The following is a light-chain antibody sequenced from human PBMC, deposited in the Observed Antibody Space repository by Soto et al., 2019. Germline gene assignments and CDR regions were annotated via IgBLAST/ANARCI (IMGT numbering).Light chain of an antibody. CDR3: SSYTSSSPLYV. CDR2: EVS. J-gene: IGLJ1*01. V-gene: IGLV2-14*01. Sequence: QSVLTQPASVSGSPGQSITISCTGTSSDVGGYNYVSWYQQHPGKAPKLMIYEVSNRPSGVSNRFSGSKSGNTASLTISGLQAEYEADYYCSSYTSSSPLYVFGTGTKLTVL. CDR1: SSDVGGYNY.